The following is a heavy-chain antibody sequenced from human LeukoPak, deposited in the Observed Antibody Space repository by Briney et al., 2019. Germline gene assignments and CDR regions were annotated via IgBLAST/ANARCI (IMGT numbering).Heavy chain of an antibody. V-gene: IGHV3-23*01. Sequence: GGSLGLSCAASGFTFSDFAMSWVRQAPGKGLECVSLISANGGATYYADSVKGRFTISRDNSKSTLYLQMNSLRADDTAVYYCAKASGSPYYFDYWGQGTLVTVSS. CDR2: ISANGGAT. CDR1: GFTFSDFA. D-gene: IGHD3-10*01. J-gene: IGHJ4*02. CDR3: AKASGSPYYFDY.